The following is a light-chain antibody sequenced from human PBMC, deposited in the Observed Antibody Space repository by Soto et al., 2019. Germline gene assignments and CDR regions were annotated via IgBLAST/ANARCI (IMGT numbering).Light chain of an antibody. CDR1: SSDFGDSNF. CDR2: DAD. Sequence: QSALTQPRSVSGSPGQSITISCTGTSSDFGDSNFVSWYRQHPGKAPKLLIYDADKRPSGVPDRLSGSKSGKTASLTISGLQAEDEADYYCCSYGGRTTFRVFGGGTQLTVL. J-gene: IGLJ3*02. V-gene: IGLV2-11*01. CDR3: CSYGGRTTFRV.